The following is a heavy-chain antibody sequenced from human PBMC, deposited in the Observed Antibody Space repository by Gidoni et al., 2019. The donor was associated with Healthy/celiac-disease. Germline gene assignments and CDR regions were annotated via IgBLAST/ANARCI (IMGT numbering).Heavy chain of an antibody. Sequence: QVQLVQSGAEVKKPGASVKVSCKASGYTFTGYYMHWVRQAPGQGLEWMGWINPNSGGTNYAQKFQGRGTMTRDTSISTAYMELSRLRSDDTAVYYCARGEGDGNMVRGVDFDYWGQGTLVTVSS. CDR3: ARGEGDGNMVRGVDFDY. J-gene: IGHJ4*02. V-gene: IGHV1-2*02. CDR1: GYTFTGYY. CDR2: INPNSGGT. D-gene: IGHD3-10*01.